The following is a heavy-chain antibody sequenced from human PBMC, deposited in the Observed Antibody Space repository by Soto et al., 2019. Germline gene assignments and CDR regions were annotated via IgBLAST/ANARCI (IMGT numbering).Heavy chain of an antibody. CDR3: VVRFSGRGPFDI. V-gene: IGHV3-48*02. CDR1: GFAFSTYS. Sequence: EVQLVESGGGLVQPGGSLRLSCAASGFAFSTYSMNWVRQAPGKGLEWLSYISSSSSPIYYADSVKGRITISRDNGKNSLSLERNTLRDEATAVYYCVVRFSGRGPFDIWGQGTMVIVSS. J-gene: IGHJ3*02. D-gene: IGHD6-19*01. CDR2: ISSSSSPI.